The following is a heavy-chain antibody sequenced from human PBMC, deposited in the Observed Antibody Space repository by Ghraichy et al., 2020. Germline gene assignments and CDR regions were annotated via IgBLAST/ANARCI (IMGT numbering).Heavy chain of an antibody. CDR3: AKDQGLLWFGELSNFDP. J-gene: IGHJ5*02. CDR2: ISGSGGIT. CDR1: GFTFSSYA. D-gene: IGHD3-10*01. V-gene: IGHV3-23*01. Sequence: GGSLRLSCAASGFTFSSYAMSWVRQAPGKGLEWVSAISGSGGITYYADSVKGRFTISIDNSKNTLYLQMNSLRAEDTAVYYCAKDQGLLWFGELSNFDPWGQGTLVTVSS.